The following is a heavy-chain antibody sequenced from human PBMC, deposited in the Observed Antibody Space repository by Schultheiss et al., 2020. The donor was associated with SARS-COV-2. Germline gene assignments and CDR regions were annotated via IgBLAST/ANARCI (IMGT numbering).Heavy chain of an antibody. Sequence: SQTLSLTCTVSGGSISSSSYYWGWIRQPPGKGLEWIGSIYHSGSTYSDPSLKSRVTISVYTSKNQFSLKLAPVTAADTAVYYCASKIYYYYGMDVWGKGTTVTVSS. V-gene: IGHV4-39*07. CDR3: ASKIYYYYGMDV. CDR2: IYHSGST. J-gene: IGHJ6*04. CDR1: GGSISSSSYY.